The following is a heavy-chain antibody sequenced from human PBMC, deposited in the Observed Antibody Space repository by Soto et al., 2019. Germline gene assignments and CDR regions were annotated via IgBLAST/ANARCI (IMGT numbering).Heavy chain of an antibody. J-gene: IGHJ4*02. CDR3: ARDSGRGWSYRPFDC. D-gene: IGHD3-16*02. CDR2: ISYDGSNK. Sequence: QVQLVESGGGVVQPGRSLRLSCAASGFTFSSYAIHWVRQAPGQGLEWVAVISYDGSNKYYADSVKGRFTISRDNSKNTLYLQMNSLRAEDTAVYYCARDSGRGWSYRPFDCWGQGTLVTVSS. V-gene: IGHV3-30-3*01. CDR1: GFTFSSYA.